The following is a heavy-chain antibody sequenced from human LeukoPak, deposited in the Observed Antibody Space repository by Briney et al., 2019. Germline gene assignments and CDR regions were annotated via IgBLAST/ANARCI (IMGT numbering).Heavy chain of an antibody. J-gene: IGHJ4*02. CDR2: IRYDGTDK. CDR1: GFTFSSYG. Sequence: PGGSLRLSCGASGFTFSSYGMHWVRQAPGKGLEWVAFIRYDGTDKYYADSVKGRFTISRDNSKNTLYLQMSSLRVEDTAVYYCTRDRITMIRGVPPNGFDYWGQGTLVTVSS. V-gene: IGHV3-30*02. CDR3: TRDRITMIRGVPPNGFDY. D-gene: IGHD3-10*01.